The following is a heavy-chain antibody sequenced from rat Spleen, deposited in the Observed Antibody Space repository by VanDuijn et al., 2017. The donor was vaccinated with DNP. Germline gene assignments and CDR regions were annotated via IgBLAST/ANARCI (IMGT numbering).Heavy chain of an antibody. J-gene: IGHJ1*01. CDR1: GFTFSDYY. D-gene: IGHD3-1*01. Sequence: EVQLVESGGGLVQPGRSLKLSCAASGFTFSDYYMAWVRQAPKKGLEWVASISYEGSSTYYGDSVKGRFTISRDNAKSTLYLKMNSLRSEDTATYYCARGSTSIYWYFDFWGPGTMVTVSS. CDR3: ARGSTSIYWYFDF. CDR2: ISYEGSST. V-gene: IGHV5-22*01.